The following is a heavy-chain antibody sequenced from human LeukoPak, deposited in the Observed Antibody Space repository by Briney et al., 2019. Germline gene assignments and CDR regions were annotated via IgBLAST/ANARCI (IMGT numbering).Heavy chain of an antibody. CDR1: DDSNTSSSYY. CDR2: IYYSGST. CDR3: ARQSISRRFGELLDY. D-gene: IGHD3-10*01. V-gene: IGHV4-39*07. Sequence: SETLSLTCTVSDDSNTSSSYYWAWIHQSPGKGLEFIGTIYYSGSTDYNPSLKSRVTISIDTSTNRFSLSLSSVTAADTAVYYCARQSISRRFGELLDYWGQGTLVTPSS. J-gene: IGHJ4*02.